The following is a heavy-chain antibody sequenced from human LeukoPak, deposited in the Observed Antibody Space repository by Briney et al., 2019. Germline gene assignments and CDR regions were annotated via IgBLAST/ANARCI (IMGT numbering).Heavy chain of an antibody. CDR3: ARSGSYSLY. V-gene: IGHV1-46*01. Sequence: ASVKVSCKASGYTSTSKNLHWVRQAPGQGLEWMGIINPAGGSTNYAQKFQGRVTMTRDTSTSTVYMELRSLRSEDTAVYYCARSGSYSLYWGQGTLVTVSS. J-gene: IGHJ4*02. CDR1: GYTSTSKN. CDR2: INPAGGST. D-gene: IGHD1-26*01.